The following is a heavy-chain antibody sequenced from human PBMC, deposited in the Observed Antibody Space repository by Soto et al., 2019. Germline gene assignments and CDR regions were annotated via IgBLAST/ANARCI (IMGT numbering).Heavy chain of an antibody. CDR3: AREGTYCSGGSCYPHFDY. J-gene: IGHJ4*02. CDR1: GFTFSSYG. CDR2: IWYDGSNK. D-gene: IGHD2-15*01. Sequence: QVQLVESGGGVVQPGRSLRLSCAASGFTFSSYGMHWVRQAPGKGLEWVEVIWYDGSNKYYADSVKGRFTISRDNSKNTLYLQMNSLRAEDTAVYYCAREGTYCSGGSCYPHFDYWGQGTLVTVSS. V-gene: IGHV3-33*01.